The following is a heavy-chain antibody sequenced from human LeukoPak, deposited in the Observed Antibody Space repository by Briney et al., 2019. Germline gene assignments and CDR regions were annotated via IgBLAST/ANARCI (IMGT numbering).Heavy chain of an antibody. J-gene: IGHJ4*02. CDR1: GFTVSSNY. CDR2: IYSGGST. Sequence: GGSLRLSCAASGFTVSSNYMSWVRQASGKGLEWVSVIYSGGSTYYADSVKGRFTISRDNSKNTLYLQMNSLRAEDTAVYYCARDGVGATGFDYWGQGTLVTVSS. CDR3: ARDGVGATGFDY. V-gene: IGHV3-66*02. D-gene: IGHD1-26*01.